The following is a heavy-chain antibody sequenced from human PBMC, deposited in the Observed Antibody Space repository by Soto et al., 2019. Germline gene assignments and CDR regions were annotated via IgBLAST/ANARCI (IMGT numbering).Heavy chain of an antibody. D-gene: IGHD1-26*01. CDR2: ISYDGNNK. J-gene: IGHJ3*02. Sequence: QVQLVESGGGVVQPGRSLRLSCAASGFTFSTYALHWVRQAPGKGLEWVAVISYDGNNKYYADSVKGRFTISRDNSKNTLYLQVNILTTEDTAVYYCAREGHSGSYLNDAFDIWGQGTIVTVSS. CDR1: GFTFSTYA. CDR3: AREGHSGSYLNDAFDI. V-gene: IGHV3-30-3*01.